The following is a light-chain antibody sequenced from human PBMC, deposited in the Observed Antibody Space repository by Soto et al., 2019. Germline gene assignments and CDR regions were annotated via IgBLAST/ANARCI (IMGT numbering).Light chain of an antibody. Sequence: ENVLTQSPGTLSLSPGERATLSCRASQSVRTNDLAWYQQKPGQAPRLLVYGASNRVPGIPDRFSGSGSGTDLTLTISRLEPEDFVVYYCQQYGSSYTFGQGTKLEIK. J-gene: IGKJ2*01. V-gene: IGKV3-20*01. CDR3: QQYGSSYT. CDR1: QSVRTND. CDR2: GAS.